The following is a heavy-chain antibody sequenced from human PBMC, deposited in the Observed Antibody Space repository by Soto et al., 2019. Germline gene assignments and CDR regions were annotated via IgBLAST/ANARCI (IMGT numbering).Heavy chain of an antibody. Sequence: EVQLLESGGALVRPGGSLRLCCRGSGFTFSDFAMNWVRQAPNKGLEWVSTMTGSGDTTYYAESVKGRFTISRDNSKNMLSLEMNSQRAEDTVVYYCVKNYIQLYFGGQGTLVTVSS. CDR3: VKNYIQLYF. V-gene: IGHV3-23*01. J-gene: IGHJ4*02. CDR1: GFTFSDFA. CDR2: MTGSGDTT. D-gene: IGHD5-18*01.